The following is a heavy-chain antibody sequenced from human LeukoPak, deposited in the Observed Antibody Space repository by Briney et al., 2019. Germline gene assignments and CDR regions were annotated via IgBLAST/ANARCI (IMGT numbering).Heavy chain of an antibody. CDR3: AGHHPRNTVDF. D-gene: IGHD2/OR15-2a*01. J-gene: IGHJ4*02. CDR1: GDSFSNYY. CDR2: IYYSGST. V-gene: IGHV4-59*08. Sequence: SETLSLTCTISGDSFSNYYWSWIRQPPGKGLEWIGYIYYSGSTNYNPSLKSRITISVDTSKNQFSLKLSSVTAADTAVYYCAGHHPRNTVDFWGQGTLVTVSS.